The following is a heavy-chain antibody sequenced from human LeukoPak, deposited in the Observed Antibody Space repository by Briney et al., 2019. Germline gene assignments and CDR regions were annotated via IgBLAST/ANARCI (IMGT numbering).Heavy chain of an antibody. J-gene: IGHJ4*02. Sequence: GRSLRLSCAASGFTFSSYALHWVRQAPGKGLEWVAIISYDGSNEYYADSVKGRFTTSRDSSKNTLYLQMNSLRAEDTAVYYCARRGCSSTTCSIDYWGQGTLVTVSS. CDR1: GFTFSSYA. CDR2: ISYDGSNE. D-gene: IGHD2-2*01. CDR3: ARRGCSSTTCSIDY. V-gene: IGHV3-30-3*01.